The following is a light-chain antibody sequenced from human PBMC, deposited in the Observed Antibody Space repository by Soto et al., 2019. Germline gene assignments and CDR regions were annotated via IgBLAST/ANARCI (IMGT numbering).Light chain of an antibody. CDR2: WAS. CDR1: QTVLYDSNNKNY. Sequence: DIVMTQSPESLAVSLGERATINCKSSQTVLYDSNNKNYLAWYQQKSGQPPKLLISWASSRASGVPDRFSDSGSGTDFTLTISSLQAEDVAVYYCQQYYGLPLTFGGGTKVEI. J-gene: IGKJ4*01. V-gene: IGKV4-1*01. CDR3: QQYYGLPLT.